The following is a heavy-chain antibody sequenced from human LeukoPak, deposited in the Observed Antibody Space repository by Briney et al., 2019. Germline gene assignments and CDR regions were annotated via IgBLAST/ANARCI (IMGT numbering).Heavy chain of an antibody. CDR3: AQLVRVGYGDRD. CDR1: GGTFSSYA. Sequence: SVKVSCKASGGTFSSYAISWVRQAPGQGLERMGRIIPIFGTANYAQKFQGRVTITTDESTSTAYMELSSLRSEDTAVYYCAQLVRVGYGDRDWGQGTLVTVSS. V-gene: IGHV1-69*05. CDR2: IIPIFGTA. J-gene: IGHJ4*02. D-gene: IGHD4-17*01.